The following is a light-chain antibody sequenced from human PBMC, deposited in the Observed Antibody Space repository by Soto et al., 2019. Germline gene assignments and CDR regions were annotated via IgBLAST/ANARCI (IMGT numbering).Light chain of an antibody. CDR2: EVT. J-gene: IGLJ1*01. Sequence: QYALTQPASVSGSPGQSITISCTGTSSDVGAYNFVPWYQHHPGRAPKLIIYEVTIRPSGVSNRFSGSKSGNTASLTISGLQAEDEADYYCSSYTTSAPYVFGSGTKVTVL. V-gene: IGLV2-14*01. CDR3: SSYTTSAPYV. CDR1: SSDVGAYNF.